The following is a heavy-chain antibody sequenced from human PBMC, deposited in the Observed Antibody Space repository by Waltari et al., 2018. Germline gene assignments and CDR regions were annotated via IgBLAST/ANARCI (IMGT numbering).Heavy chain of an antibody. V-gene: IGHV3-23*01. Sequence: FSFGSDAINWVRQAPGTGLEWVAAISVSDDTYYALSVNGRFTISRDTSRNTVYLHMNSLRAEDTAVYYCAKPFYNWDDPLDSWGQGTLVTVSS. CDR3: AKPFYNWDDPLDS. D-gene: IGHD1-20*01. CDR2: ISVSDDT. J-gene: IGHJ4*02. CDR1: FSFGSDA.